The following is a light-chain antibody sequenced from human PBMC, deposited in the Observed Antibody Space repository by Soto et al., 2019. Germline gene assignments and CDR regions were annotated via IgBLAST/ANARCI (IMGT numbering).Light chain of an antibody. CDR1: QTINNN. Sequence: VMTQAPATLSVSPGERATLSCRASQTINNNVAWYQLKDGQVPRLLIYGASTRAADVPARFSGGGSGTEFTLTISSLQSEDFAEYHCQQYNNWPQTFGQVTKVEIK. V-gene: IGKV3-15*01. CDR3: QQYNNWPQT. J-gene: IGKJ1*01. CDR2: GAS.